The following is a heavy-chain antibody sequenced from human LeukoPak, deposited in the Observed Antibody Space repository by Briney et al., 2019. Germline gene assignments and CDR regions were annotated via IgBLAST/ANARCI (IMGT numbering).Heavy chain of an antibody. CDR1: GFTFSTYW. V-gene: IGHV3-7*01. Sequence: GGSLRLSCAASGFTFSTYWMSWVRQAPGKGLEWVANIKQDGSDKYYVDSVKGRFTISRDNAKNSLFLHMNSLRAEDTAVYYCARVRRSSNSCFPDYWGQGTLVTVSS. CDR3: ARVRRSSNSCFPDY. CDR2: IKQDGSDK. D-gene: IGHD2-2*01. J-gene: IGHJ4*02.